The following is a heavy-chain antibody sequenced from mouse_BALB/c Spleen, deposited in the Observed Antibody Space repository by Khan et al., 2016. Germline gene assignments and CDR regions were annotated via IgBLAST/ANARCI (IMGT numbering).Heavy chain of an antibody. CDR3: TNGEYEGY. CDR1: GYTFTSYY. Sequence: QVQLQQSGAELVKPGASVKLSCKASGYTFTSYYMYWVKQRPGQGLEWIGEINPSNGGTNFNEKFKSKATLTADKSSSTAYMQLSSLTSEASAFECGTNGEYEGYWGQGTLVTVSA. D-gene: IGHD2-13*01. CDR2: INPSNGGT. J-gene: IGHJ3*01. V-gene: IGHV1S81*02.